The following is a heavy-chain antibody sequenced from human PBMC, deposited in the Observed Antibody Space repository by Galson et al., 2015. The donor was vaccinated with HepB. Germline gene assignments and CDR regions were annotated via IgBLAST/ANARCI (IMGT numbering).Heavy chain of an antibody. CDR2: IKSNADGGTT. V-gene: IGHV3-15*01. D-gene: IGHD6-19*01. Sequence: SLRPSCAASGFTFSNTWMSWVRQAPGKGLEWVGRIKSNADGGTTDLAAPVKGRFTISRDDSKNTLYLQMNSLKIEDTAVYYCTTDKGSSGWYRFFDYWGQGTPVTVSS. CDR1: GFTFSNTW. J-gene: IGHJ4*02. CDR3: TTDKGSSGWYRFFDY.